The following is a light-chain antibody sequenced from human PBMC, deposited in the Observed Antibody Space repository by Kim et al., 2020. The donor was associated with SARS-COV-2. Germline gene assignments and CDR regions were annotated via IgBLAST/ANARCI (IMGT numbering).Light chain of an antibody. Sequence: GDRVTITCRASQSFSSWLAWYQQKPGKVPKLLIYKTSILENGVPSRFSGSGSGTEFTLTISSLQPDDFATYYCQQYKNFPITFGQGTRLEIK. CDR2: KTS. CDR3: QQYKNFPIT. J-gene: IGKJ5*01. V-gene: IGKV1-5*03. CDR1: QSFSSW.